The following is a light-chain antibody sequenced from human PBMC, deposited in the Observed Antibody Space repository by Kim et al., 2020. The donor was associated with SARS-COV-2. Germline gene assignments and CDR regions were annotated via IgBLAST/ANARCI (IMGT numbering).Light chain of an antibody. CDR2: SNN. V-gene: IGLV1-44*01. Sequence: ELTQPPSASGTPGQRVTISCSGSNSNIGSNTVNWYQQLPGTAPKLLIYSNNQRPSGVPDRFSGSKSGTSASLAISGLRSEDEADYYCAAWDDSLNGWVFGGGTQLTVL. J-gene: IGLJ3*02. CDR3: AAWDDSLNGWV. CDR1: NSNIGSNT.